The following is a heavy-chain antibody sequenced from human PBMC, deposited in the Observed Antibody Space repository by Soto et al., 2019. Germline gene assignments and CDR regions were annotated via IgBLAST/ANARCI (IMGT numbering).Heavy chain of an antibody. J-gene: IGHJ6*02. D-gene: IGHD1-26*01. CDR1: GDSVSNHSAA. CDR3: VEFRVYLRLSAEPPCGMDV. V-gene: IGHV6-1*01. CDR2: TYYRSKWFQ. Sequence: PSQTLSLTCVMSGDSVSNHSAAWTWSRQSPSRGPEWLGRTYYRSKWFQDSAEAINSRKPTKNQISLQLNSVTPEDSALSNCVEFRVYLRLSAEPPCGMDVWGQGTTVTVSS.